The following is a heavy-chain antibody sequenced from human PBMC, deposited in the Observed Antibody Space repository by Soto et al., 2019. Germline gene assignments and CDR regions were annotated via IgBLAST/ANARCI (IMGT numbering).Heavy chain of an antibody. Sequence: GGSLRLSCAASGFTFSSYSMSWVRQAPGKGLEWVSYITSSSSTLYYADSVEGRFTISRDNAKNSLYLQMNSLRDEDTAVYYCARVYYYDSSALFDPWDQGTRVTVSS. CDR2: ITSSSSTL. D-gene: IGHD3-22*01. V-gene: IGHV3-48*02. CDR1: GFTFSSYS. J-gene: IGHJ5*02. CDR3: ARVYYYDSSALFDP.